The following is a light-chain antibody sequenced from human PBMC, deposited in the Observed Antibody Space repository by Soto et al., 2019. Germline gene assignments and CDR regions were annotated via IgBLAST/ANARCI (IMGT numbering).Light chain of an antibody. CDR1: QSVSSN. CDR3: QQYNNWSRT. J-gene: IGKJ1*01. V-gene: IGKV3-15*01. Sequence: EIVMTQSPATLSVSPGERATLSCRASQSVSSNLAWYQQKPVQAPRLLIYGASTSATGIPAMFSGSGSETEFTINISSLQYEDSAVYYCQQYNNWSRTFGQGTNVEIK. CDR2: GAS.